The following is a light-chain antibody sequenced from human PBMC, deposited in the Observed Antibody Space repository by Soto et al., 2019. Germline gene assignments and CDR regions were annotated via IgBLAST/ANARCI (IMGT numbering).Light chain of an antibody. V-gene: IGKV3-15*01. CDR1: PSVASN. CDR3: QHYNNWPPWT. Sequence: EIVMTQSPATLSVSPGERATLSCRASPSVASNLAWYQQKPGQAPRLLIYRASTRATGIPARFSGSGSGTDFTLTISSLQSEDFAVYYCQHYNNWPPWTFGQGTKVEIK. CDR2: RAS. J-gene: IGKJ1*01.